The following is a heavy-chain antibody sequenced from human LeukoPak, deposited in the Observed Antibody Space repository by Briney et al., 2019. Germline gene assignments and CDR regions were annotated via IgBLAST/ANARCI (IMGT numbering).Heavy chain of an antibody. CDR1: GYTFSTYV. Sequence: ASVKVSCKASGYTFSTYVSTWVQQAPGQGLEWLGWISPYNGNTNYTQKLQGRITMTTDTSTSTAYMELRSLRSDDTAVYYCARPAMPYYAFWSDSYLDVWGKGTTVTVSS. CDR3: ARPAMPYYAFWSDSYLDV. J-gene: IGHJ6*03. V-gene: IGHV1-18*01. CDR2: ISPYNGNT. D-gene: IGHD3-3*01.